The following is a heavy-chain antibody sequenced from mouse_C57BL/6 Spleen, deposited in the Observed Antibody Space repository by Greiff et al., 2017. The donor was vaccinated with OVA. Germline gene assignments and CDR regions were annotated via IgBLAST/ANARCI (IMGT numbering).Heavy chain of an antibody. J-gene: IGHJ3*01. CDR1: GYSITSGYY. Sequence: EVQLQQSGPGLVKPSQSLSLTCSVTGYSITSGYYWNWIRQFPGNKLEWMGYISYDGSNNYNPSLKNRISITRDTSKNQFFLKLNSVTTEDTATYYCARRDGSSTFAYWGQGTLVTVSA. V-gene: IGHV3-6*01. D-gene: IGHD1-1*01. CDR2: ISYDGSN. CDR3: ARRDGSSTFAY.